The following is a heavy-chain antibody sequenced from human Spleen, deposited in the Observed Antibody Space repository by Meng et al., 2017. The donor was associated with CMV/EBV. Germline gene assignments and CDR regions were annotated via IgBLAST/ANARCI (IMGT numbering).Heavy chain of an antibody. CDR3: ARVAYNGYNGPFDY. V-gene: IGHV1-18*01. Sequence: ASVKVSCKASGYTFTNYGVNWVRQAPGQGLEWMGWISAYNGNTNYAQKLQGRVTMTTDTSTSTAYMELRSLRSEDTAVYYCARVAYNGYNGPFDYWGQGTLVTVSS. CDR1: GYTFTNYG. CDR2: ISAYNGNT. D-gene: IGHD5-24*01. J-gene: IGHJ4*02.